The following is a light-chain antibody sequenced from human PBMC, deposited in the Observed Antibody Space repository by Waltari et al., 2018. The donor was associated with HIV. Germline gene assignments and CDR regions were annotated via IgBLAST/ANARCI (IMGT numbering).Light chain of an antibody. V-gene: IGLV3-25*03. CDR1: ALPKQY. J-gene: IGLJ1*01. CDR2: KDI. CDR3: QSADSSDTFV. Sequence: SYELTQQPSVSVSPGQTARITSSGDALPKQYAYWYQQKPGQAPILVIYKDIERPSGIPERFSGSSSGTTVTLTISGVQAEDEADYYCQSADSSDTFVFGSGTKVTVL.